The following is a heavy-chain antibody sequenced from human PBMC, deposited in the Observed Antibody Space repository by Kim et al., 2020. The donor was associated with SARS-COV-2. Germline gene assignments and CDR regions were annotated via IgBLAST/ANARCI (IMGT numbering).Heavy chain of an antibody. D-gene: IGHD2-2*01. CDR1: GYTFTSYG. CDR3: ARRGHIVVVPAAIDYYYGMDV. J-gene: IGHJ6*02. Sequence: ASVKVSCKASGYTFTSYGISWVRQAPGQGLEWMGWISAYNGNTNYAQKLQGRVTMTTYTSTSTAYMELRSLRSDDTAVYYCARRGHIVVVPAAIDYYYGMDVWGQGTTVTVSS. V-gene: IGHV1-18*01. CDR2: ISAYNGNT.